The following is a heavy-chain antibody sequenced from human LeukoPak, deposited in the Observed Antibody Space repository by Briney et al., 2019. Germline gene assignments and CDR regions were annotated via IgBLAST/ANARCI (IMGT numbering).Heavy chain of an antibody. CDR2: IYSGGIT. J-gene: IGHJ4*02. CDR3: AKDEVTSGGGLDY. D-gene: IGHD3-16*01. V-gene: IGHV3-53*01. CDR1: GFTVSSKF. Sequence: GGSLRLSCAASGFTVSSKFMHWVRQAPGKGLEWVSVIYSGGITYYADSVKGRFTVSRDNSRNTMYLHMNSPKVEGTAVYYCAKDEVTSGGGLDYWGQGTLVTVSS.